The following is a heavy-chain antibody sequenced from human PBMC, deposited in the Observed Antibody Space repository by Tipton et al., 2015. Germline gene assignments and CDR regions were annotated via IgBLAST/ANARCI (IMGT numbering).Heavy chain of an antibody. CDR1: SDSISKYY. CDR3: ARARGRHGGLFDS. Sequence: TLSLTCSVSSDSISKYYWSWIRQPPGKELEWIGYISFSDTTHYNPSLKSRITISLNTSKNQFSLKMSSVTASDTAVYYCARARGRHGGLFDSWGQGILVTVSS. CDR2: ISFSDTT. J-gene: IGHJ4*02. V-gene: IGHV4-4*08. D-gene: IGHD4-23*01.